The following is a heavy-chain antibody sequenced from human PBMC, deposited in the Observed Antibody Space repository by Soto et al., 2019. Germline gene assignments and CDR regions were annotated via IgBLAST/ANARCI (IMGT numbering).Heavy chain of an antibody. J-gene: IGHJ3*02. CDR2: IYYSGST. Sequence: SETLSLTCTVSGGSISSSSYYWGWIRQPPGKGLEWIGSIYYSGSTYYNPSLKSRVTISVDTSKNQFSLKLSSVTAADTAVYYCARQVVPSTYYYDSSGYYFFGAFDIWGQGTMVTVSS. CDR1: GGSISSSSYY. V-gene: IGHV4-39*01. CDR3: ARQVVPSTYYYDSSGYYFFGAFDI. D-gene: IGHD3-22*01.